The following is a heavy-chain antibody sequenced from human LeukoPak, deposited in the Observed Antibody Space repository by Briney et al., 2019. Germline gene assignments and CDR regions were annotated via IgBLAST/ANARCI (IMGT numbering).Heavy chain of an antibody. CDR1: GYSFRSHV. CDR2: IGAGNGRT. CDR3: ARGYYYDSSGYYFDS. D-gene: IGHD3-22*01. J-gene: IGHJ4*02. Sequence: ASVKVSCKASGYSFRSHVIHWLRQATGQRFEWMGWIGAGNGRTNYSQTFQDRLTITRDTSATTAYMELSSLRYEDTAVFYCARGYYYDSSGYYFDSWGQGTLVTVSS. V-gene: IGHV1-3*01.